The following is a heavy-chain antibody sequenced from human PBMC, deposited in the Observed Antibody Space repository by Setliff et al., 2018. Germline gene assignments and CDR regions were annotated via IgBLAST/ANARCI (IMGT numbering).Heavy chain of an antibody. CDR2: ISGSSGNT. Sequence: GGSLRLSCVASGFTFSSYAMSWVRQAPGKGLEWVSAISGSSGNTFYADSVKGRFTISRENSKDTLYLQMNSLRAEDTAVYYCAISTIFGVVSPTPDAFDIWGQGTMVTVSS. J-gene: IGHJ3*02. CDR1: GFTFSSYA. CDR3: AISTIFGVVSPTPDAFDI. D-gene: IGHD3-3*01. V-gene: IGHV3-23*01.